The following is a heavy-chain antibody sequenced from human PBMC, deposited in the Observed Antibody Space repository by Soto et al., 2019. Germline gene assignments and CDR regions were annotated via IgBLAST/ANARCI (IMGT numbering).Heavy chain of an antibody. CDR1: GYTFTSYY. J-gene: IGHJ4*02. Sequence: ASVKVSCKASGYTFTSYYMHWVRQAPGQGLEWMGIINPSGGSTSYAQKFQGRVTMTRDTSTSTVYMELSSLRSEDTAVYYCARGYTPGIAVAGFDYWGQGTLVTVSS. V-gene: IGHV1-46*01. CDR3: ARGYTPGIAVAGFDY. D-gene: IGHD6-19*01. CDR2: INPSGGST.